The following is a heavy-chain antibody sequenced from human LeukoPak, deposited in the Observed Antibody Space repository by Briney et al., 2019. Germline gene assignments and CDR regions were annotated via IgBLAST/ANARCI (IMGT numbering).Heavy chain of an antibody. CDR3: AKDTDGTFDY. D-gene: IGHD1-26*01. CDR2: ISYDGSNK. V-gene: IGHV3-30*18. J-gene: IGHJ4*02. CDR1: GFTFSSYG. Sequence: GGSLRLSCAASGFTFSSYGMHWVRQAPGKGLEWVAVISYDGSNKSYADSVKGRFTISRDNSNNTLYLQMNSLRAEDTAVYYCAKDTDGTFDYWGQGTLVTVSS.